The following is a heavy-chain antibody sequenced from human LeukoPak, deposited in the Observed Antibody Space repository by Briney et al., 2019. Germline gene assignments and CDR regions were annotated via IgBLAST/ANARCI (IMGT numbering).Heavy chain of an antibody. CDR2: INHSGST. V-gene: IGHV4-34*01. CDR1: GGSFSGYY. CDR3: ARDLLPGENAFDI. Sequence: KPSETLSLTCAVYGGSFSGYYWSWIRQPPGKGLEWIGEINHSGSTNYNPSLKSRVTISVDTSKNQFSLKLSSVTAADTAVYYCARDLLPGENAFDIWGQGTMVTVSS. J-gene: IGHJ3*02. D-gene: IGHD3-10*01.